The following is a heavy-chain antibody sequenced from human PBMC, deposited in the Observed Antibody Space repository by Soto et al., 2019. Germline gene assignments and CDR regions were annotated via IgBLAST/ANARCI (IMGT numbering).Heavy chain of an antibody. Sequence: QVQLVQSGAEVKKPGASVKVSCKASGYIFTNYYIHWVRQAPGQGLEWMAIINPLPTSGSTNYAQKFQGRVTVTRDTSTSTVYMELSSLRSEDTAIYYWARDLAAAAYWGQGTLVTVSS. J-gene: IGHJ4*02. CDR2: INPLPTSGST. D-gene: IGHD6-13*01. V-gene: IGHV1-46*01. CDR1: GYIFTNYY. CDR3: ARDLAAAAY.